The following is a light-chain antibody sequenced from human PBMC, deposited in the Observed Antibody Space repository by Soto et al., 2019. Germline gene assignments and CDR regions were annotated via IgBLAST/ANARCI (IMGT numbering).Light chain of an antibody. Sequence: QSVLTQPPSVSEAPRQRVTISCSGSSSNIGNNAVHWYQQLPGKAPKLLIYYDDLLPSGVSDRFSVSKSGTSASLAISGLQSEDDADYYCAAWDDSLNGLVFAVGTTGTVL. CDR1: SSNIGNNA. CDR2: YDD. V-gene: IGLV1-36*01. CDR3: AAWDDSLNGLV. J-gene: IGLJ3*02.